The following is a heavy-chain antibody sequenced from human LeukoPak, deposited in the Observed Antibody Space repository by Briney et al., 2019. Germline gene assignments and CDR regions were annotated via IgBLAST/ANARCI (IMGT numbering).Heavy chain of an antibody. V-gene: IGHV3-48*04. J-gene: IGHJ4*02. CDR1: GFTFSSYS. Sequence: GGSLRLSCAASGFTFSSYSMSWIRQAPGKGLEWISYISSSGGAMYYADSVKGRFTISRDNAKNSLYLQMNSLRAEDTAVYYCARRSSYSGSYYYDYWGQGTLVTVSS. CDR3: ARRSSYSGSYYYDY. CDR2: ISSSGGAM. D-gene: IGHD1-26*01.